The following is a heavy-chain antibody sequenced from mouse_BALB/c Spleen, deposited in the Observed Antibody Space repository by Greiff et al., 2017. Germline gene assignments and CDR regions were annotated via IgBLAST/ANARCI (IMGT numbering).Heavy chain of an antibody. V-gene: IGHV2-6-7*01. CDR3: ARLIYYYGSSYPYYFDY. D-gene: IGHD1-1*01. J-gene: IGHJ2*01. Sequence: VQLKESGPGLVAPSQSLSITCTVSGFSLTGYGVNWVRQPPGKGLEWLGMIWGDGSTDYNSALKSRLSISKDNSKSQVFLKMNSLQTDDTARYYCARLIYYYGSSYPYYFDYWGQGTTLTVSS. CDR1: GFSLTGYG. CDR2: IWGDGST.